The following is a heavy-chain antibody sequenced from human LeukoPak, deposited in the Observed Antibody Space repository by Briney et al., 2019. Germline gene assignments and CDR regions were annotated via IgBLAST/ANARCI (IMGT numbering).Heavy chain of an antibody. CDR3: ARVYCSSTSCVDRRFDY. J-gene: IGHJ4*02. D-gene: IGHD2-2*01. CDR2: ISSSSSYI. V-gene: IGHV3-21*01. CDR1: GFTFSSYS. Sequence: PGGSLRLSCAASGFTFSSYSMKWVRQAPGKGLEWVSSISSSSSYIYHADSVKGRFTISRDNAKNSLYLQMNSLRAEDTAVYYCARVYCSSTSCVDRRFDYWGQGTLVTVSS.